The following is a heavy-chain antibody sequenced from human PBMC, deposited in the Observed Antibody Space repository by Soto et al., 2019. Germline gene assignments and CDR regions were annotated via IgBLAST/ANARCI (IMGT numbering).Heavy chain of an antibody. D-gene: IGHD3-22*01. CDR1: GFTFSSYA. CDR3: AKDPFEYYYDSSVY. J-gene: IGHJ4*02. CDR2: VSGSGDTT. Sequence: HPGGSLRLSCAASGFTFSSYAMSWVRQAPGKGLEWVSTVSGSGDTTYSADSVKGRFTISRDNSKNTLYLQMNSLRAEDTAVYFCAKDPFEYYYDSSVYWGQGTLVTVSS. V-gene: IGHV3-23*01.